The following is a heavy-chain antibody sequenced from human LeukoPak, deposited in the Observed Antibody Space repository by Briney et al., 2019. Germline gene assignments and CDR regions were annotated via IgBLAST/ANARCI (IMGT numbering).Heavy chain of an antibody. CDR2: INSDGRKI. V-gene: IGHV3-74*01. D-gene: IGHD5-18*01. CDR1: TFTFSNYW. Sequence: GGSLILSCAASTFTFSNYWMHWVRQAPGKGLVWVSRINSDGRKINYADSVKGRFTISRDNAKNTLYLQMNSLRAEDTAVYYCVRVSEGGHSPGRDWYFDLWGRGTLVTVSS. CDR3: VRVSEGGHSPGRDWYFDL. J-gene: IGHJ2*01.